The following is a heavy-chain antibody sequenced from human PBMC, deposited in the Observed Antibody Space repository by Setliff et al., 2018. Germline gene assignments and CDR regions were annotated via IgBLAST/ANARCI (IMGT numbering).Heavy chain of an antibody. Sequence: GSLRPSCAASGFTFSSYGMHWVRRAPGKGLEWVAVISYDGRNKYYEDTVKGRFTISRDDSKNTLYLQMNSLRPEDTAVYYCAKDSLSGWSSVDYWGQGTLVTVSS. CDR3: AKDSLSGWSSVDY. CDR2: ISYDGRNK. D-gene: IGHD6-19*01. CDR1: GFTFSSYG. V-gene: IGHV3-30*18. J-gene: IGHJ4*02.